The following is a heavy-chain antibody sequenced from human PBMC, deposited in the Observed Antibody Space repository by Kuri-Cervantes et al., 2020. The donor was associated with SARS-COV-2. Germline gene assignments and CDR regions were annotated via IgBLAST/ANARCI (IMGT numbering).Heavy chain of an antibody. CDR2: ISYDGSNK. J-gene: IGHJ4*02. V-gene: IGHV3-30*04. D-gene: IGHD6-6*01. Sequence: GGSLRLSCAASGFTFSSYAMHWVRQAPGKGLEWVAVISYDGSNKYYADSVKGRFTISRDNSKNTLYLQMNSLRAEDTAVYYCARDTAARYSDYWGQGTLVTVSS. CDR3: ARDTAARYSDY. CDR1: GFTFSSYA.